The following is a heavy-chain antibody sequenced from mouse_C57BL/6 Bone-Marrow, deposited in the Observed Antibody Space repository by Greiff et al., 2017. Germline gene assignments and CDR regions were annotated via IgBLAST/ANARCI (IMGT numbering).Heavy chain of an antibody. V-gene: IGHV1-81*01. CDR1: GYTFTSYG. Sequence: VQLQQSGAELARPGASVKLSCKASGYTFTSYGLSWVKQRTGQGLEWIGELYPRSGNTYYNEKCKGKATLTADKSSSTAYMALRSLTSEDSAVYFCALITTVVGPYAMDYWGQGTSVTVAS. CDR2: LYPRSGNT. J-gene: IGHJ4*01. D-gene: IGHD1-1*01. CDR3: ALITTVVGPYAMDY.